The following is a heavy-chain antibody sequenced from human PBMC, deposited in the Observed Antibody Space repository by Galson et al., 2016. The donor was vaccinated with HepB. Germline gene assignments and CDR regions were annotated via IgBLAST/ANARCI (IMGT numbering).Heavy chain of an antibody. CDR1: GGSFSGYY. Sequence: SETLSLTCAVYGGSFSGYYWSWIRQPPGMGLEWIGEINHSGITNYNPSLKSRLTISVDTSKNQVSLKLSSVTAADTAIYYCARVNVKILTGYYVAYTYYGMDVWGQGTTVTVSS. CDR2: INHSGIT. J-gene: IGHJ6*02. V-gene: IGHV4-34*01. CDR3: ARVNVKILTGYYVAYTYYGMDV. D-gene: IGHD3-9*01.